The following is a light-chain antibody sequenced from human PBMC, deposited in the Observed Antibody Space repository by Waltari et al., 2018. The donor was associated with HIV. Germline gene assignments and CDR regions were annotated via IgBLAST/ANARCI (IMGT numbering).Light chain of an antibody. CDR2: STS. CDR1: QSIASY. V-gene: IGKV1-39*01. J-gene: IGKJ2*01. CDR3: QQSSRTPRT. Sequence: DIQLTQSPSSLSASVGDRVTITCRASQSIASYLNWYQQKPGKAPKLLIYSTSSLKSGVPSRFTGSGSGTDFTLTISSLQPEDFATYYCQQSSRTPRTFGQGTKLEIK.